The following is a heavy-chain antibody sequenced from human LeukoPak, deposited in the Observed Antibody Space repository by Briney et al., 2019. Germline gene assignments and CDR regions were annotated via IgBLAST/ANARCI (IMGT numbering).Heavy chain of an antibody. J-gene: IGHJ4*02. CDR1: GFTFSTYW. CDR2: IKQDGNEK. Sequence: GGSLRLSCAASGFTFSTYWMSWVRQAPGKGLEWVANIKQDGNEKYYVDSVKGRFTISRANAMNSLYLQMNSLRAEDTAVYYCARVTGYDSSGYYYVFDYWGQGTLVTVSS. V-gene: IGHV3-7*01. CDR3: ARVTGYDSSGYYYVFDY. D-gene: IGHD3-22*01.